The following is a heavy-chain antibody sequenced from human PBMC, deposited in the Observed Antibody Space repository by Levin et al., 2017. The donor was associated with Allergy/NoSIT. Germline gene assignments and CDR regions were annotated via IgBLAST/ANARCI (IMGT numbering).Heavy chain of an antibody. CDR1: GFTVSANY. V-gene: IGHV3-53*01. CDR3: ATGTIEAAGHYFDY. D-gene: IGHD6-13*01. Sequence: GESLKISCAASGFTVSANYMSWVRQAPGKGLEWVSIIYSGGNTFYADSVKGRFTISRDNSKNTLPLQMNSLRAEDTAVYYCATGTIEAAGHYFDYWGQGTLVTVSS. J-gene: IGHJ4*02. CDR2: IYSGGNT.